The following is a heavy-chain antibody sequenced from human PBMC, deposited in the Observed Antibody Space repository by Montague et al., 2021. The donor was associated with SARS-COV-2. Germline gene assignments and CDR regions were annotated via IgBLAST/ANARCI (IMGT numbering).Heavy chain of an antibody. V-gene: IGHV3-48*03. CDR3: AREAVGYSHGYPYWYFDL. Sequence: SLRLSCAASGFDFTSSEINWVRQAPGKGLEWVSYIRTSGTLPSYMDSVKGRFTISRDNAKKSLYLQMDGLRAEDTAVYFCAREAVGYSHGYPYWYFDLWGRGTLVTVSS. D-gene: IGHD5-18*01. CDR1: GFDFTSSE. CDR2: IRTSGTLP. J-gene: IGHJ2*01.